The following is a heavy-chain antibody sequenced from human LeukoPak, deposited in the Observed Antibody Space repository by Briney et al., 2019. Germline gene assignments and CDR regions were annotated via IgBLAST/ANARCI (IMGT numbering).Heavy chain of an antibody. CDR1: GGSISSYY. Sequence: PSETLSLTCTVSGGSISSYYWSWIRQPAGKGLEWVGRIYTSGSANYNPSLKSRVSMSVDTSKNQFSLKLSSVTAADTAVYYCARAGINYGNYFDPWGQGTLVTVSS. CDR2: IYTSGSA. D-gene: IGHD3-10*01. J-gene: IGHJ5*02. V-gene: IGHV4-4*07. CDR3: ARAGINYGNYFDP.